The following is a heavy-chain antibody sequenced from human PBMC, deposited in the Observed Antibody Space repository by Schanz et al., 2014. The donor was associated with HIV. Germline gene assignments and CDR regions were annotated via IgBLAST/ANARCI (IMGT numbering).Heavy chain of an antibody. J-gene: IGHJ3*02. V-gene: IGHV3-9*01. CDR2: ISWNSGSI. D-gene: IGHD1-26*01. CDR3: AKDMGSGSYETFDI. Sequence: EVQLVESGGGLVQPGRSLRLSCAASGFSFDDYAMHWVRQAPGKGLEWVSGISWNSGSIGYADSVKGRFTISRDNDKTSLYLQMNSLRAEDTALYYCAKDMGSGSYETFDIWGQGTMVTVSS. CDR1: GFSFDDYA.